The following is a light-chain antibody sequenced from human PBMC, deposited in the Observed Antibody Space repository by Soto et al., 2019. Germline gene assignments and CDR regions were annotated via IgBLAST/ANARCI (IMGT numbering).Light chain of an antibody. V-gene: IGLV2-23*01. Sequence: QSALTQPASVSGSPGQSITISCTGTSSDVGAYDLVSWYQHHPGKVPKLIIYEATKWPSEVSHRFSGSKSGSTASLTISGLQAEDEADYYCCAFAYSRVVFGGGTKLTVL. J-gene: IGLJ2*01. CDR1: SSDVGAYDL. CDR3: CAFAYSRVV. CDR2: EAT.